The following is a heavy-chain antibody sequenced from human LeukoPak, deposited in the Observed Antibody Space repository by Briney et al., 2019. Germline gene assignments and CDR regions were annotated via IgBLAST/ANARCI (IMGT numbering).Heavy chain of an antibody. J-gene: IGHJ4*02. CDR1: GFTFSSYV. D-gene: IGHD6-6*01. CDR2: ISGSGGNT. V-gene: IGHV3-23*01. Sequence: GGSLRLSCVASGFTFSSYVMSWVRQAPGKGLEWVSTISGSGGNTYYADSVKGRFTISRDNSKNTLYLRMNSLRAEDTAVYYCAKDSGAARPFDCWGQGTLVTVSS. CDR3: AKDSGAARPFDC.